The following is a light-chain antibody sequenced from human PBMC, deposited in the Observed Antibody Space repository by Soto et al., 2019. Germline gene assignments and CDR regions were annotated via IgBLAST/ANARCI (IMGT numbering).Light chain of an antibody. CDR1: QSVLYSSNNKNY. V-gene: IGKV4-1*01. CDR2: WAS. J-gene: IGKJ2*01. Sequence: DIVMTQSPDSLAVSLGGRATINCKSSQSVLYSSNNKNYLAWYQQKPGQPPKLLIYWASTRESGVPDRFSGSGSGTDFTLTISRLQAEDVAVYFCQQYYSSPPYTFGQGTKLEIK. CDR3: QQYYSSPPYT.